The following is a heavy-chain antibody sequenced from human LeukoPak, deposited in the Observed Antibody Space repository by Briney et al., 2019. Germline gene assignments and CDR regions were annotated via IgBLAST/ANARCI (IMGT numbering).Heavy chain of an antibody. CDR2: INAGNGNT. V-gene: IGHV1-3*01. CDR3: ARGVVVTAIADY. Sequence: ASVKVSCKASGYTFTSYAMHWVRQAPGQRLEWMGWINAGNGNTKYSQKFQGRVTITRGTSASTAYMELSSLRSEDTAVYYCARGVVVTAIADYWGQGTLVTVSS. CDR1: GYTFTSYA. D-gene: IGHD2-21*02. J-gene: IGHJ4*02.